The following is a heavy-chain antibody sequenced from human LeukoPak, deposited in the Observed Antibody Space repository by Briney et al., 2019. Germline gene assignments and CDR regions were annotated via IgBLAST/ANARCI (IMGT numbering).Heavy chain of an antibody. CDR1: GYTFISYG. D-gene: IGHD4/OR15-4a*01. V-gene: IGHV1-18*04. CDR2: ISAFNGNT. CDR3: ARDHGSYGASSFDY. Sequence: GASVKVSCKASGYTFISYGISWVRQAPGQGLAWMGWISAFNGNTNYAQQFQGRVTMTTDTSTSTAYMELRSLRSDDTAVYYCARDHGSYGASSFDYWGQGTLVTVSS. J-gene: IGHJ4*02.